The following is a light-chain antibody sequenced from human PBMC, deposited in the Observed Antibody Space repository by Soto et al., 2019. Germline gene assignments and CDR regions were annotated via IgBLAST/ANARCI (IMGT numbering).Light chain of an antibody. CDR3: QQRYNWPQT. CDR2: DAS. Sequence: EVVLTQSPATLSLSPGERANLSCRTSQSVSRTLAWYQQTSGQAPRLLIYDASNRATGIPTWFSGSGSATVFTLTISSLEPEDFAVYYCQQRYNWPQTFGQGTKVEIK. V-gene: IGKV3-11*01. J-gene: IGKJ1*01. CDR1: QSVSRT.